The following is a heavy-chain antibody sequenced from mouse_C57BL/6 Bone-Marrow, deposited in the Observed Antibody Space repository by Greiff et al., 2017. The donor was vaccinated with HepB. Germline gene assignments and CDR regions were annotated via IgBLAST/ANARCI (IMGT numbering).Heavy chain of an antibody. CDR1: GYSITSGYD. CDR2: ISYSGST. Sequence: DVKLQESGPGMVKPSQSLSLTCTVTGYSITSGYDWHWIRHFPGNKLEWMGYISYSGSTNYNPSLKSRISITHDTSKNHFFLKLNSVTTEDTATYYCARDSDDGYYVYFDYWGQGTTLTVSS. V-gene: IGHV3-1*01. CDR3: ARDSDDGYYVYFDY. J-gene: IGHJ2*01. D-gene: IGHD2-3*01.